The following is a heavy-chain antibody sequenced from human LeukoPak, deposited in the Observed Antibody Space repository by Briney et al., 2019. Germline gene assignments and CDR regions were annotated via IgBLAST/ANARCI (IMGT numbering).Heavy chain of an antibody. CDR3: ATSTAVAAAASDY. D-gene: IGHD6-13*01. CDR1: GGISTYY. CDR2: FYVSVST. V-gene: IGHV4-4*08. J-gene: IGHJ4*02. Sequence: SETLSLTCTVSGGISTYYWSWIRQPPGKGLEWIGRFYVSVSTEYNPSLRSRATISVDSSKNQFSLKLSSVTAADTAVYYCATSTAVAAAASDYWGQGALVTVSS.